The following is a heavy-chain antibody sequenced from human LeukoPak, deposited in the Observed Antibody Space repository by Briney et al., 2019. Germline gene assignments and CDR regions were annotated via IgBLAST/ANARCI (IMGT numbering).Heavy chain of an antibody. V-gene: IGHV3-33*06. J-gene: IGHJ4*02. CDR2: IWYDGSNK. D-gene: IGHD4-17*01. CDR1: GFTFSSYG. Sequence: GGSLRLSCAASGFTFSSYGMHWVRQAPGKGLEWVAVIWYDGSNKYYADSVKGRFTISRDNSKNTLYLQMNSLRAEDTAVYYCAKDFGLRRERAPFDYWGQGTLVTVSS. CDR3: AKDFGLRRERAPFDY.